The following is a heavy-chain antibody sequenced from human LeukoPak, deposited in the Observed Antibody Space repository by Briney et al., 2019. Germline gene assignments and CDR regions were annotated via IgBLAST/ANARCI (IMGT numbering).Heavy chain of an antibody. D-gene: IGHD2-2*01. J-gene: IGHJ3*02. CDR3: VRGPVMTAATGAFDI. CDR1: VGSFSTYY. V-gene: IGHV4-34*01. CDR2: INQSGTT. Sequence: SETLSLTCAVYVGSFSTYYWTWIRQPPGKGLEWIGEINQSGTTNYNPSLKSRVTISVDPSKNQFSLNLKSVTAADTAVYYCVRGPVMTAATGAFDIWGRGTMVTASS.